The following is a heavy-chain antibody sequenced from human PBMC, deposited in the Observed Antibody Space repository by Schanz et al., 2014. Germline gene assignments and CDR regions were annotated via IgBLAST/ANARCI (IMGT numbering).Heavy chain of an antibody. Sequence: EVQVVESGGGLVEAGGSLRLSCAASGFTVRTFAMYWVRQAAGKGLEWVSGITRQGTTYYADFVKGRFSISRDLSSNTLYLQMNSLRAEDTALYYCARDSGSSSWYPSDYWGQGTLXTVSS. CDR1: GFTVRTFA. V-gene: IGHV3-23*04. CDR2: ITRQGTT. CDR3: ARDSGSSSWYPSDY. J-gene: IGHJ4*02. D-gene: IGHD6-13*01.